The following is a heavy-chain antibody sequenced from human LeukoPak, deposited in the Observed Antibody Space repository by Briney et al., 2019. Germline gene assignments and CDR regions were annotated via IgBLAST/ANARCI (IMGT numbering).Heavy chain of an antibody. Sequence: PGGSLRLSCAAPGFTFSSYAMSWVRQAPGKGLEWVSAISGSGGSTYYADSVKGRFTISRDNSKNTLYLQMNSLRAEDTAVYYCAKYDFWSGYNAPSDAFDIWGQGTMVTVSS. CDR3: AKYDFWSGYNAPSDAFDI. CDR1: GFTFSSYA. J-gene: IGHJ3*02. V-gene: IGHV3-23*01. D-gene: IGHD3-3*01. CDR2: ISGSGGST.